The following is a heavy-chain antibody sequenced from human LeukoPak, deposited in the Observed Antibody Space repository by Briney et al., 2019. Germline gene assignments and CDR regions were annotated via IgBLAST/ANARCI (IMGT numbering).Heavy chain of an antibody. CDR3: ARYGDYVSYNWFDP. CDR2: IYSGGRT. V-gene: IGHV3-66*01. Sequence: GGSLRLSCAASGITVSSYYMSWVRQAPGKGLEWVSVIYSGGRTYYSDSVKGRFTISRDNYENTLNLQMNSLRAEDTAVYYCARYGDYVSYNWFDPWGQGTLVTVSS. CDR1: GITVSSYY. D-gene: IGHD4-17*01. J-gene: IGHJ5*02.